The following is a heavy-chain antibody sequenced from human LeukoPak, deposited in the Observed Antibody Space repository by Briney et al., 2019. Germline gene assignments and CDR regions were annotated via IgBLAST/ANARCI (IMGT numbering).Heavy chain of an antibody. D-gene: IGHD2-15*01. Sequence: SETLSLTCAVSGHSISSGYYWGWIRQPPGKGLEWIGSIYHSGSTYYNPSLKSRVTISVDTSKNQFSLKLSSVTAADTAVYYCARPRGSCSGGSCYYYYFDYWGQGTLVTVSS. J-gene: IGHJ4*02. CDR1: GHSISSGYY. CDR2: IYHSGST. CDR3: ARPRGSCSGGSCYYYYFDY. V-gene: IGHV4-38-2*01.